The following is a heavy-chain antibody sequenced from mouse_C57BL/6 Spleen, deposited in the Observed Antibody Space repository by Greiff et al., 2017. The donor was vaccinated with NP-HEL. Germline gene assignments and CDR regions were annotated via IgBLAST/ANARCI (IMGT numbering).Heavy chain of an antibody. V-gene: IGHV5-4*03. CDR2: ISDGGSYT. CDR3: ARTGTLMDY. Sequence: EVKLMESGEGLVKPGGSLKLSCAASGFTFSSYAMSWVRQTPEKRLEWVATISDGGSYTYYPDNVKGRFTISRDNAKNNLYLQMSHLKSEDTAMYYCARTGTLMDYWGQGTSVTVSS. J-gene: IGHJ4*01. CDR1: GFTFSSYA. D-gene: IGHD4-1*01.